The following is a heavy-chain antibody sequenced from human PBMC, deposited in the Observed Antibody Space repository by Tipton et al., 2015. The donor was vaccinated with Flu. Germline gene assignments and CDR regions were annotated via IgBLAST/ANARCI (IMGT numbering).Heavy chain of an antibody. V-gene: IGHV4-39*07. D-gene: IGHD6-13*01. J-gene: IGHJ4*02. Sequence: TLSLTCTVSGGSISTTIYYWGWVRQPPGKGLEWIGSIYYSGTTYYNPSLKSRVTISIDASKNQFSLKLSSVTAADTAVYYCARGIYISSSWYVGRGDPNKNDYWGQGTLVTVSS. CDR2: IYYSGTT. CDR3: ARGIYISSSWYVGRGDPNKNDY. CDR1: GGSISTTIYY.